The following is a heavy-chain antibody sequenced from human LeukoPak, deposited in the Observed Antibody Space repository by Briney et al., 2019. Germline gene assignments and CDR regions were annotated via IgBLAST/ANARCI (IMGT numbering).Heavy chain of an antibody. CDR3: ARAPGTIVYYGMDV. V-gene: IGHV3-53*04. J-gene: IGHJ6*02. Sequence: PGGSLRLSCAASGFTVSSNYMSWVRQAPGKGLEWVSVIYSGGSTYYADSVKGRFTISGHNSKNTLYLQMNSLRAEDTAVYYCARAPGTIVYYGMDVWGQGTTVTVSS. D-gene: IGHD1-26*01. CDR2: IYSGGST. CDR1: GFTVSSNY.